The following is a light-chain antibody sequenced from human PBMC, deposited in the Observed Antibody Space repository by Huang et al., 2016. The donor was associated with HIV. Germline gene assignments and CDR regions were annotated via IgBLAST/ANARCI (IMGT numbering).Light chain of an antibody. Sequence: DIVMTQTPLSLSVIPGQPASISCKSSQSLLHTDGKTSLYWYLQKPGRSPHLLIYEGSRRLSGGPDKFRGRGSGTDFTLKISRVEAEDVGVYYCMQGIHLPFTFGPGTKVDIK. J-gene: IGKJ3*01. CDR3: MQGIHLPFT. CDR1: QSLLHTDGKTS. CDR2: EGS. V-gene: IGKV2-29*03.